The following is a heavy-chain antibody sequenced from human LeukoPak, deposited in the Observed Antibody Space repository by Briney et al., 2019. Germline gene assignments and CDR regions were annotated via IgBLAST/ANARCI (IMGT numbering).Heavy chain of an antibody. D-gene: IGHD3-22*01. J-gene: IGHJ4*02. Sequence: SVKVSCKASGGTFSSYAISWVRQAPGQGLEWMGRIIPILGIANYAQKFQGRVPITADNSTSTAYMELSSLRSEDTAVYYCAIGPYDSSGYYYSAFDYWGQGTLVTVSS. CDR2: IIPILGIA. CDR3: AIGPYDSSGYYYSAFDY. CDR1: GGTFSSYA. V-gene: IGHV1-69*04.